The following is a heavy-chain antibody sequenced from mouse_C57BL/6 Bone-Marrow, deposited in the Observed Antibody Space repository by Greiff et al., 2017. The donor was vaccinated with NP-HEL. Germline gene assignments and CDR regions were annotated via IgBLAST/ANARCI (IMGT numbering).Heavy chain of an antibody. CDR1: GFTFSNYW. CDR2: IRLKSDNYAT. D-gene: IGHD2-12*01. J-gene: IGHJ3*01. V-gene: IGHV6-3*01. CDR3: PRSYSSWFAH. Sequence: EVKLLESGGGLVQPGGSMKLSCVASGFTFSNYWMNWVRQSPEKGLEWVAQIRLKSDNYATHYAESVKGRFTISRDDSKSSVYLQMNNLRAEDTGIYYCPRSYSSWFAHWGQGTLVTVSA.